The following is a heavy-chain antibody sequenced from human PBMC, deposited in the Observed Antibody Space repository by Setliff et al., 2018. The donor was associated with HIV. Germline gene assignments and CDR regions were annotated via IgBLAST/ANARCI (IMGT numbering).Heavy chain of an antibody. Sequence: ASVKVSCKASGYTFTNYAIHWVRQAPGQRLEWMGWINAGNGNTNYAQKLQDRVTMTTDTSTSTAYMELRSLRSDDTAVYYCARILVGVDDAFDIWGQGTMVTVSS. D-gene: IGHD1-26*01. CDR2: INAGNGNT. CDR1: GYTFTNYA. V-gene: IGHV1-3*01. CDR3: ARILVGVDDAFDI. J-gene: IGHJ3*02.